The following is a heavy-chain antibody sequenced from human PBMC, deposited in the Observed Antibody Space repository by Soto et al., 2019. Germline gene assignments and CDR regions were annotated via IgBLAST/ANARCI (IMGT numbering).Heavy chain of an antibody. D-gene: IGHD6-13*01. CDR1: GFTFSSYA. CDR3: AKNQLRSGSSRLGIAADY. J-gene: IGHJ4*02. CDR2: ISGSGGST. V-gene: IGHV3-23*01. Sequence: GGSLRLSCAASGFTFSSYAMSWVRQAPGKGLEWVSAISGSGGSTYYADSVKGRFTISRDNSKNTLYLQMNSLRAEDTAVYYCAKNQLRSGSSRLGIAADYWGQGTLVTVSS.